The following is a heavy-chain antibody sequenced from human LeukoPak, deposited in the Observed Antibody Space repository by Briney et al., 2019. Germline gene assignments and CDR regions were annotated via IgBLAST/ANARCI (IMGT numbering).Heavy chain of an antibody. CDR2: IDYGGST. D-gene: IGHD1-26*01. J-gene: IGHJ4*02. CDR3: GRLRGSAIDY. V-gene: IGHV4-59*01. CDR1: GDSFSSYY. Sequence: SETLSLTXTVSGDSFSSYYWGWIRQPPGKGLEWIGYIDYGGSTTYNSSLRSRVTMSVDTSKNQFSLNLNSVTAADTAMYYCGRLRGSAIDYWGQGTLVAVSS.